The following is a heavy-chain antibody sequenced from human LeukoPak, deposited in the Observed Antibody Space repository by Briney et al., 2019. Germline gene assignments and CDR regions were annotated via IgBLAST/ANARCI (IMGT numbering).Heavy chain of an antibody. Sequence: ASVKISCKFSGYVFTDFPTHWIQQAPGKGLEWMGLIDADNGKTIYSEKFRGRVTMTAETSTDTAYMELSSLRSEDTAVYYCARGLWGCSGGSCYSVYAFDIWGQGTMVTVSS. D-gene: IGHD2-15*01. CDR2: IDADNGKT. J-gene: IGHJ3*02. CDR3: ARGLWGCSGGSCYSVYAFDI. V-gene: IGHV1-69-2*01. CDR1: GYVFTDFP.